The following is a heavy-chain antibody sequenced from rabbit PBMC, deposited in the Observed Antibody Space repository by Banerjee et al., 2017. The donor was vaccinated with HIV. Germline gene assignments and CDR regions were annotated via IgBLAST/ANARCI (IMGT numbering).Heavy chain of an antibody. Sequence: QSLEESGGDLVKPGASLTLTCTASGFSFSSGYDMCWVRQAPGKGLEWIGCIYTGSGSTYYASWAKGRFTISKTSSTTVTLQMTSLTAADTATYFCARSIYASSSGYPNYFNLWGPGTLVTVS. CDR3: ARSIYASSSGYPNYFNL. J-gene: IGHJ4*01. D-gene: IGHD1-1*01. CDR1: GFSFSSGYD. V-gene: IGHV1S40*01. CDR2: IYTGSGST.